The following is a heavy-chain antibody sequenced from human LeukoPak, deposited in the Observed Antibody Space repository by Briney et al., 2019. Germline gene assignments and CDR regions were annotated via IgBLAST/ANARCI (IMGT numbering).Heavy chain of an antibody. CDR3: ARDRGYCSSTSCYPHWFDP. CDR1: GFTFSDYY. J-gene: IGHJ5*02. CDR2: ISSSSSYT. V-gene: IGHV3-11*06. Sequence: PGGSLRLSCAASGFTFSDYYMSWIRQAPGKGLEWVSYISSSSSYTNYADPVKGRFTISRDNAKNSLYLQMNSLRAEDTAVYYCARDRGYCSSTSCYPHWFDPWGQGTLVTVSS. D-gene: IGHD2-2*01.